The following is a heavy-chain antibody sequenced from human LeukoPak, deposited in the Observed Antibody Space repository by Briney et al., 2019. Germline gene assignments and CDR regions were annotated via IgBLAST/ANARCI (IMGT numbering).Heavy chain of an antibody. J-gene: IGHJ1*01. CDR2: IYTSGST. V-gene: IGHV4-4*07. CDR1: GGSISSYY. CDR3: ARFIVVVPAAFEYFQH. D-gene: IGHD2-2*01. Sequence: SETLSLTCTVSGGSISSYYWSWIRQPAGKGLEWLGRIYTSGSTNYSPSLKSRVTMSVDTSKNQFPLKLSSVTAADTAVYYCARFIVVVPAAFEYFQHWGQGTLVTVSS.